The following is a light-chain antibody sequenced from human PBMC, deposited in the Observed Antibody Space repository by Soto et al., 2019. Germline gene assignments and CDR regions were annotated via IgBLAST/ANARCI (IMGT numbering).Light chain of an antibody. CDR3: QQRSNWPLT. CDR2: DAS. Sequence: EIVLTQSPATLSLSPGERATLSCRASQSVSTFLAWYQQKPGQAPRLLIYDASKRATGVPTRFSGSGSGTDFTLTISSLEPEDFGVYYCQQRSNWPLTFGGGTKVEIK. J-gene: IGKJ4*01. V-gene: IGKV3-11*01. CDR1: QSVSTF.